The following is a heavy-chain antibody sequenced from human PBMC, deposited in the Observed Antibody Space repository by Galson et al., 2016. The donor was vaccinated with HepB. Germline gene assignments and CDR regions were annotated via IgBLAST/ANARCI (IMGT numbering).Heavy chain of an antibody. V-gene: IGHV1-3*04. Sequence: SVKVSCKAAGYTFTKYSLHWLRQAPGQRLEWMGWINTGDGSTKYSQNFQGRVTITRDTSASTAYMELRSLRSDDTAVFYCARGPGVPSLRRALDYWGQGTLVTVSS. CDR2: INTGDGST. CDR3: ARGPGVPSLRRALDY. D-gene: IGHD6-6*01. J-gene: IGHJ4*02. CDR1: GYTFTKYS.